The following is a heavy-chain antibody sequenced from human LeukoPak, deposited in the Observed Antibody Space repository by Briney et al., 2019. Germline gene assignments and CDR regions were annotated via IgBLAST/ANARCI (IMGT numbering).Heavy chain of an antibody. V-gene: IGHV3-21*01. D-gene: IGHD6-13*01. CDR2: ISSSSSYI. Sequence: GGSLRLSCAASGFTFSSYSMNWVRQAPGKGLEWVSYISSSSSYIYYADSVKGRFTISRDNAKNSLYLQMNSLRAEDTAVYYCARETWQQLYDYWGPGTLVTVSS. CDR1: GFTFSSYS. CDR3: ARETWQQLYDY. J-gene: IGHJ4*02.